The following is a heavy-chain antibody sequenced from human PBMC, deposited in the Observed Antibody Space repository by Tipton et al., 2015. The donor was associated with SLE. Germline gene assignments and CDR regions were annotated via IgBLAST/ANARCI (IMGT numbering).Heavy chain of an antibody. J-gene: IGHJ4*02. CDR2: ISTRGNTM. CDR3: ARSDLWCDS. Sequence: QVQLVQSGGGLVQPGGSLRLSCAASGFTFSDYYMSWIRQAPGKGLEWVSYISTRGNTMYYADSVKGRFTVSRDNANNSMFLQMNSLSPEDTAVYYCARSDLWCDSWGQGTLVSVSS. CDR1: GFTFSDYY. D-gene: IGHD2-15*01. V-gene: IGHV3-11*04.